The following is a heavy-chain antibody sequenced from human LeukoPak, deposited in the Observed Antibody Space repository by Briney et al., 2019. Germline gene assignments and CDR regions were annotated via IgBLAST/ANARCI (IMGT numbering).Heavy chain of an antibody. D-gene: IGHD4-11*01. CDR1: GGSISSYY. J-gene: IGHJ4*02. Sequence: SETLSLTCTVSGGSISSYYWSWIRQPAGKGLEWIGRIYTSGSTNYNPSLKSRVTMSVDTSKNQFSLKLSSVTAADTAVYYCAGDNPTVTVFDYWGQGTLVTVSS. CDR2: IYTSGST. CDR3: AGDNPTVTVFDY. V-gene: IGHV4-4*07.